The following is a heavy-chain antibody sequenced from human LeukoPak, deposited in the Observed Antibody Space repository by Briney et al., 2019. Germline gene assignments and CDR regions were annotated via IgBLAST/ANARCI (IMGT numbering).Heavy chain of an antibody. CDR2: IHQSGST. CDR1: GFSIRSGHY. Sequence: SETLSLTCGVSGFSIRSGHYWGWIRQPPGKGLEWIENIHQSGSTYHNPSLRSRVTISVDTYKNQFSLKLSSVTAADTAVYYFARVVIVVATEENDAFDIWGQGRMVIVSS. CDR3: ARVVIVVATEENDAFDI. V-gene: IGHV4-38-2*01. J-gene: IGHJ3*02. D-gene: IGHD2-21*02.